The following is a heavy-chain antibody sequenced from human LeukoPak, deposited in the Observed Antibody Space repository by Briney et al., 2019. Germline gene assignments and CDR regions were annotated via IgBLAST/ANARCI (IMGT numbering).Heavy chain of an antibody. V-gene: IGHV3-9*01. J-gene: IGHJ6*03. CDR2: ISWNSGSI. CDR3: AKSAEHRLLEWFYYYYYYMDV. Sequence: GGSLRLSCAASGFTFDDYAMHWVRQAPGKGLEWVSGISWNSGSIGYADSVKGRFTISRDNSKNTLYLQMNSLRAEDTAVYYCAKSAEHRLLEWFYYYYYYMDVWGKGTTVTVSS. CDR1: GFTFDDYA. D-gene: IGHD3-3*01.